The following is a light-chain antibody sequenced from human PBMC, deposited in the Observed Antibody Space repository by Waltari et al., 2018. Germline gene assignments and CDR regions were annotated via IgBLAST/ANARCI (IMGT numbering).Light chain of an antibody. CDR2: WAS. Sequence: DIVMTQSPDSLAVSLGESVKINCKSRQSLLYSANNKNYLAWYQQKPGQAPKLLIYWASTRESGVPNRFSGSGSGTDFTLTISGLQAEDVAVYYCQQYYSTPYSFGQGTKVEIK. CDR1: QSLLYSANNKNY. V-gene: IGKV4-1*01. J-gene: IGKJ2*03. CDR3: QQYYSTPYS.